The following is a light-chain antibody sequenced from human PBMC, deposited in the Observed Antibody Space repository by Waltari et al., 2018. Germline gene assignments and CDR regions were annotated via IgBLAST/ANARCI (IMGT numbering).Light chain of an antibody. Sequence: QSALTQPASVSGSPGQSITTSCTGTSSDVGTYNLVSWYQQHPGKAPKLLIYEGSKRPSGVSGRFSGSRSGNTASLTSSGLQADDEGYYYCCSYAGGRTWVFGGGTKLTVL. CDR3: CSYAGGRTWV. J-gene: IGLJ3*02. V-gene: IGLV2-23*01. CDR1: SSDVGTYNL. CDR2: EGS.